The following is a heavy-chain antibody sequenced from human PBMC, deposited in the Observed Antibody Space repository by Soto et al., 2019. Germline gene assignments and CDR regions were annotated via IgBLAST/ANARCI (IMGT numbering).Heavy chain of an antibody. Sequence: TSETLSLTCTVSGGSISSGGYYRSWIRQHPGKGLEWIGYIYYSGSTYYNPSLKSRVTISVDTSKNQFSLKLSSVTAADTAVYYCARGVTLVRGVIHTPYFDYWGQGALVTVSS. V-gene: IGHV4-31*03. CDR1: GGSISSGGYY. D-gene: IGHD3-10*01. J-gene: IGHJ4*02. CDR3: ARGVTLVRGVIHTPYFDY. CDR2: IYYSGST.